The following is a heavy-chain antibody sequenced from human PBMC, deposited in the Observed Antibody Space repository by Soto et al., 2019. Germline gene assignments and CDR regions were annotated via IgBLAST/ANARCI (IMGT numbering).Heavy chain of an antibody. Sequence: EVQLVESGGGLVQPGGSLRLSCAASGFTFSSYWMSWVRQAPGKGLEWVANIKQDGSEKYYLDSVKGRFTISRDNAKNSLYLQMNSLRAEDTAVYYCARDTWGAIVYWYFDLWGRGNLVTVYS. CDR2: IKQDGSEK. J-gene: IGHJ2*01. V-gene: IGHV3-7*03. CDR1: GFTFSSYW. CDR3: ARDTWGAIVYWYFDL. D-gene: IGHD1-26*01.